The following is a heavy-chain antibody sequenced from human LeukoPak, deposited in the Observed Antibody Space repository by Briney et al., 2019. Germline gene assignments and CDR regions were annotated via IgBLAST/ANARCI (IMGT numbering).Heavy chain of an antibody. CDR3: ARGRFYGSGSFLTRLYYYGMDV. Sequence: ASVKVSCKASGYTFTSYDINWVRQATGQGLEWMGWMNPNSGNTGYAQKFQGRVTMTRNTSISTAYMELSSLRSEDTAVYYCARGRFYGSGSFLTRLYYYGMDVWGQGTTVTVSS. D-gene: IGHD3-10*01. V-gene: IGHV1-8*01. J-gene: IGHJ6*02. CDR2: MNPNSGNT. CDR1: GYTFTSYD.